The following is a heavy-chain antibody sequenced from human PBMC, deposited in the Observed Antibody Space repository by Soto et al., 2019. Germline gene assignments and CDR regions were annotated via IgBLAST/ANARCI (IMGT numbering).Heavy chain of an antibody. J-gene: IGHJ6*02. CDR3: ARATLPDSSSSADRYNGMDV. D-gene: IGHD6-6*01. V-gene: IGHV1-69*12. CDR2: IIPIFGTA. CDR1: GGTFSSYA. Sequence: QVQLVQSGAEVKKPGSSVKVSCKASGGTFSSYAISWVRQAPGQGLEWMGGIIPIFGTANYAQKFQGRVTITAAESTSTAYRELSSLRSEDTAVYYCARATLPDSSSSADRYNGMDVWGQGTTVTVSS.